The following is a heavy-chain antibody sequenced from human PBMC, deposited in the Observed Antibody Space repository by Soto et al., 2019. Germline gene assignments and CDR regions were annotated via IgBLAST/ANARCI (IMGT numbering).Heavy chain of an antibody. CDR2: IYYSGST. CDR3: ARDKGAARPVFWFDP. D-gene: IGHD6-6*01. Sequence: SLSPTGTVSGASISSGGYYWSWIRQHPGKGLEWIGYIYYSGSTYYNPSLKSRVTISVDTSKNQFSLKLSSVTAADTAVYYCARDKGAARPVFWFDPWGQGTPVTVSS. V-gene: IGHV4-31*03. CDR1: GASISSGGYY. J-gene: IGHJ5*02.